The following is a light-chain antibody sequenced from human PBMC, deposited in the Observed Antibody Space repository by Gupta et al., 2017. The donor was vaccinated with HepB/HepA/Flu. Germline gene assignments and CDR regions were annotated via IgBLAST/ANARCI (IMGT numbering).Light chain of an antibody. V-gene: IGKV1-39*01. Sequence: DLQMTHSPSSLSASVRDRVTIPCRASQSISNSLNWYHQKPGQAPKPLIYGASTLQTGVPSRFSGSGSGTDFTLTISSRQPKDFAIYYCHQSYSTPRTFGQGTKVEIK. CDR1: QSISNS. J-gene: IGKJ1*01. CDR3: HQSYSTPRT. CDR2: GAS.